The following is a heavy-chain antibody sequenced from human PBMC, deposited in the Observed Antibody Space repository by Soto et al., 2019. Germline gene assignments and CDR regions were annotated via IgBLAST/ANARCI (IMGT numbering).Heavy chain of an antibody. D-gene: IGHD2-15*01. Sequence: QVQLQESGPGLVKPSGTLSLTCAFSGGSISSSNWWRWVRQPPGKGLEWIGEIYHSGSTNYNPSLKSRVTISVDKSKNQCSLKLSSVNAADTAVYYCARSATIVVVVAATPVWFDPWGQGTLVTVSS. CDR2: IYHSGST. J-gene: IGHJ5*02. V-gene: IGHV4-4*02. CDR3: ARSATIVVVVAATPVWFDP. CDR1: GGSISSSNW.